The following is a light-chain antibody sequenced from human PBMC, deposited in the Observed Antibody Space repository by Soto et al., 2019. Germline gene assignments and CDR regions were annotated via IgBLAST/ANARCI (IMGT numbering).Light chain of an antibody. Sequence: EIVLTQSPATLSWSPGERATLSCRASQSVSSYLAWYQQKPGQAPRLLIYDASNRATDIPARFSGSWSGTDFTLTISSLEPEDFAVYYCLQRSGWPWTFGQGTKVEIK. CDR1: QSVSSY. CDR2: DAS. CDR3: LQRSGWPWT. J-gene: IGKJ1*01. V-gene: IGKV3-11*01.